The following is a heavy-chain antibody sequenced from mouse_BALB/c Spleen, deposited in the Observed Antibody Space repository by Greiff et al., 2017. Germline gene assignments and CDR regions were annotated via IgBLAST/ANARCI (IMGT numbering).Heavy chain of an antibody. Sequence: EVMLVESGGGLVKPGGSLKLSCAASGFTFSDYYMYWVRQTPEKRLEWVATISDGGSYTYYPDSVKGRFTISRDNAKNNLYLQMSSLKSEDTAMYYCARAKADYWGQGTSVTVSS. V-gene: IGHV5-4*02. CDR3: ARAKADY. J-gene: IGHJ4*01. CDR1: GFTFSDYY. CDR2: ISDGGSYT.